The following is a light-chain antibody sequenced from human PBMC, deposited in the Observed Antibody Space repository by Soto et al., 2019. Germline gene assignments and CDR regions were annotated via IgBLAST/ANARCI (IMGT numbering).Light chain of an antibody. Sequence: DIQMTQSPSSLSASVGDRVTIPCRASQSISSYLNWYQQKPGKAPKLLIYAASSLQSGVPSRFIGSGSGTDFTLTISSLQPEDFATYYCKQSSSNPSITFGQETRLEIK. V-gene: IGKV1-39*01. CDR2: AAS. CDR1: QSISSY. CDR3: KQSSSNPSIT. J-gene: IGKJ5*01.